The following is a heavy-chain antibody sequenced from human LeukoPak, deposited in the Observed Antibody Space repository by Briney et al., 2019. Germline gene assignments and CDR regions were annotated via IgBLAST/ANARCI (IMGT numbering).Heavy chain of an antibody. CDR3: ARHGQPHWFDP. J-gene: IGHJ5*02. V-gene: IGHV4-39*01. Sequence: TPSETLSLTCTVSGSSISSSSYYWGWIRQPPGKGLEWIGSIYYSGSTYYNPSLKSRVTISVDTSKNQFSLKLSSVTAADTAVYYCARHGQPHWFDPWGQGTLVTVSS. CDR2: IYYSGST. D-gene: IGHD2-2*01. CDR1: GSSISSSSYY.